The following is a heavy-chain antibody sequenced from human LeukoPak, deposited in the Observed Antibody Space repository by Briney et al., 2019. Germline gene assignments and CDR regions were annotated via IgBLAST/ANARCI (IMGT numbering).Heavy chain of an antibody. V-gene: IGHV3-21*01. CDR2: ISSSSSYI. J-gene: IGHJ4*02. Sequence: GGSLRLSCAASGFTFSSYSMNWVRQAPGKGLEGVSSISSSSSYIYYADSVKGRFTISRDNAKNSLYLQMNSLSAEDTAVYYCATDSPATAAFDYWGQGTLVTVSS. D-gene: IGHD1-1*01. CDR1: GFTFSSYS. CDR3: ATDSPATAAFDY.